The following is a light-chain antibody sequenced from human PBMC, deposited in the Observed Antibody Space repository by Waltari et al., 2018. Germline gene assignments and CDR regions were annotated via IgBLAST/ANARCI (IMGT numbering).Light chain of an antibody. Sequence: DTQMTQSPSSVSASVGDRVIITCRASQGINNWLAWYQQKPGKAPKILIYGESVLQTGVPSRFSGTGSGTDFTLTINYLQPEDFATYFCQQGNSFPPTFGQGTKVDVK. J-gene: IGKJ1*01. CDR3: QQGNSFPPT. CDR1: QGINNW. CDR2: GES. V-gene: IGKV1-12*01.